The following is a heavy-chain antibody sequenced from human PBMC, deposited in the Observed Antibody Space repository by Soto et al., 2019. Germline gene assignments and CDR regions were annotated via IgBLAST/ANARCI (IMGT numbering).Heavy chain of an antibody. CDR1: GFTFSSYA. CDR2: ISGSGGST. Sequence: EVQLLESGGGLVQPGGSLRLSCAASGFTFSSYAMSWVRQAPGKGLEWVSAISGSGGSTYYADSVKGRFTISRDNSKKSLYLQMNSLRAEDTAVYYCAKVTWGSYLNWFDPWGQGTLVTVSS. V-gene: IGHV3-23*01. CDR3: AKVTWGSYLNWFDP. J-gene: IGHJ5*02. D-gene: IGHD3-16*02.